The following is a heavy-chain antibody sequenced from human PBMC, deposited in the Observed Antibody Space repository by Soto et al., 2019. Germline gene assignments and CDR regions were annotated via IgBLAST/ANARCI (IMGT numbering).Heavy chain of an antibody. Sequence: EVQLVESGGGLVQPGGSLRLSCAASGFTFSTYSMNWVRQAPGKGLEWLSYISSRSTIYYADSVKGRLTISREHAKNSLYLQMKSLRDEDTAVYYCARATDHWGQGTLVTVSS. CDR2: ISSRSTI. V-gene: IGHV3-48*02. CDR3: ARATDH. D-gene: IGHD2-21*02. CDR1: GFTFSTYS. J-gene: IGHJ4*02.